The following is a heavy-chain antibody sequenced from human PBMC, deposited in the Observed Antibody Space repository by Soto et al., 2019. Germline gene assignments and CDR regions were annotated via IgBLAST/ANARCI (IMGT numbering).Heavy chain of an antibody. CDR2: IYYSGST. CDR3: ARAAYGDYSPNYYYYYGMDV. V-gene: IGHV4-31*03. D-gene: IGHD4-17*01. J-gene: IGHJ6*02. Sequence: SETLSLTCTVSGGSISSGGYYWSWIRQHPGKGLEWIGYIYYSGSTYYNPSLKSRVTILVDTSKNQFSLKLSSVTAADTAVYYCARAAYGDYSPNYYYYYGMDVWGQGTTVTVSS. CDR1: GGSISSGGYY.